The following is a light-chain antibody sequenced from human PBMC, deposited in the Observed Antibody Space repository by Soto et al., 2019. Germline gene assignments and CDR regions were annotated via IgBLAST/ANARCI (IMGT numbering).Light chain of an antibody. J-gene: IGKJ1*01. Sequence: EIVLAQSPATLSLSPGERATLSCRASQSVGNFLAWYQHKPGQAPRLLIYDASRRATGIPDRFSGSGSGTDFTLTISSLQPEDFATYYCQQSYSTPRTFGQGTKVDIK. CDR1: QSVGNF. CDR2: DAS. CDR3: QQSYSTPRT. V-gene: IGKV3-11*01.